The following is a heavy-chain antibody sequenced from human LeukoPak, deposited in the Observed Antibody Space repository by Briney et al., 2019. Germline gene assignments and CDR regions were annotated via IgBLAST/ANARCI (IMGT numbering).Heavy chain of an antibody. CDR1: GGSISGYC. V-gene: IGHV4-59*01. D-gene: IGHD3-3*01. CDR2: IYYSGST. J-gene: IGHJ6*03. Sequence: SETLSLTCTVSGGSISGYCWNWIRQPPGKGLEWIGYIYYSGSTNYNPPLKSRVTISVDTSKNQFSLKLSSVTAADTAVYYCARSPYYDFWSGLGGYYMDVWGKGTTVTVSS. CDR3: ARSPYYDFWSGLGGYYMDV.